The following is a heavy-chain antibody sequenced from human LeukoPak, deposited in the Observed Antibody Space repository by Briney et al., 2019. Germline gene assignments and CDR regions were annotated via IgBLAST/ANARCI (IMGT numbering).Heavy chain of an antibody. D-gene: IGHD6-19*01. CDR1: GFIFSSNS. J-gene: IGHJ4*02. CDR3: ARPPSTSAWSNSVDD. Sequence: GGSLRLSCAASGFIFSSNSMNWVRQAPGKGLEWVASISGSSSNKYYADSVQGRFTISRDNARNSLYLQMGSLRAEDTAVYYCARPPSTSAWSNSVDDWGQGTLVTVSS. V-gene: IGHV3-21*01. CDR2: ISGSSSNK.